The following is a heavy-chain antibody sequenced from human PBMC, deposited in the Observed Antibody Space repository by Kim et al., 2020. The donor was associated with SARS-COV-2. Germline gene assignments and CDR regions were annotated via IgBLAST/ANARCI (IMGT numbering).Heavy chain of an antibody. V-gene: IGHV3-21*01. Sequence: GQGRVTNSRDNAKNSLYLQMNSLRAEDTAVYYCARGDFDWLLYYYYGMDVWGQGTTVTVSS. D-gene: IGHD3-9*01. CDR3: ARGDFDWLLYYYYGMDV. J-gene: IGHJ6*02.